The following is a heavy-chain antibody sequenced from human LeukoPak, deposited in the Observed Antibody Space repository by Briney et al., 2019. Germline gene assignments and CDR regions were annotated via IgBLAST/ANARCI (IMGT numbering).Heavy chain of an antibody. CDR1: GFTFSSYE. V-gene: IGHV3-48*03. CDR3: ARGRAYYDFWSGYYSFDY. CDR2: ISSSGSTI. J-gene: IGHJ4*02. D-gene: IGHD3-3*01. Sequence: PGGSLRLSCAASGFTFSSYEMNWVRQAPGKGLEWVSYISSSGSTIYYADSVKGRFTISRDNAKNSLYLQMNSLRAEDTAVYYCARGRAYYDFWSGYYSFDYWGQGTLVTASS.